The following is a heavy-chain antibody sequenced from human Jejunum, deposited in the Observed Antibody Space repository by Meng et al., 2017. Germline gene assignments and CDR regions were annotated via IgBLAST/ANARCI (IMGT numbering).Heavy chain of an antibody. D-gene: IGHD3-22*01. V-gene: IGHV4-30-4*01. CDR2: IHYIGSA. Sequence: QVQLQEAGPGLGKPAQTLTLTGTGAGGSISSDDYYWSWLRQPPGKGLEWIGYIHYIGSAFYHPALKSRATVSVDTSKNQFSLELKSVTAADTALYYCARERWEDYESRGFDSWGQGTLVTVSS. J-gene: IGHJ4*02. CDR1: GGSISSDDYY. CDR3: ARERWEDYESRGFDS.